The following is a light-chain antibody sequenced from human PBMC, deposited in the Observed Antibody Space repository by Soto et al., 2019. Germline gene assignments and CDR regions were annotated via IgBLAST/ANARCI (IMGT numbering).Light chain of an antibody. V-gene: IGLV2-14*01. CDR3: SSYTSSSTVV. Sequence: QSVLTQPASVSGSPGQSITISCTGTSSDVGGYNYVSWYQQHPGKALKLMISEVSNRPSGISIRFSGSKSGNTASLTISGLQAEDEADYYCSSYTSSSTVVFGGGTKLTVL. CDR2: EVS. CDR1: SSDVGGYNY. J-gene: IGLJ2*01.